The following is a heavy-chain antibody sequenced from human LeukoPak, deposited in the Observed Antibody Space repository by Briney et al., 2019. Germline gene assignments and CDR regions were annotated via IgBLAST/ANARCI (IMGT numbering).Heavy chain of an antibody. J-gene: IGHJ3*02. D-gene: IGHD1-26*01. CDR1: GFTFSSYW. CDR3: ARGRSGSYGGTFDI. CDR2: FNSDVSTT. V-gene: IGHV3-74*01. Sequence: PGGSLRLSCAASGFTFSSYWMHWVRQAPGKGLAWVSRFNSDVSTTDYADSVKGRFTISRDNAKNTVYLQMNSLRAEDTAMYYCARGRSGSYGGTFDIWGQGTMVTVSS.